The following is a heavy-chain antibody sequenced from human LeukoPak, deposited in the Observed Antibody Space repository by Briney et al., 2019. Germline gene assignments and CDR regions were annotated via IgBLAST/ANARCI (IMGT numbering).Heavy chain of an antibody. CDR1: GFTLSSHW. D-gene: IGHD5-24*01. CDR3: ARDGEMPTIYFDY. Sequence: GGSLRLSCAVSGFTLSSHWMSWVRQAPGKGLEWVANIKQDGSEKYYVDSVKGRFTISRDNAKNSLFLQMNSLRAEDTAVYYCARDGEMPTIYFDYWGQGTLVTV. V-gene: IGHV3-7*01. CDR2: IKQDGSEK. J-gene: IGHJ4*02.